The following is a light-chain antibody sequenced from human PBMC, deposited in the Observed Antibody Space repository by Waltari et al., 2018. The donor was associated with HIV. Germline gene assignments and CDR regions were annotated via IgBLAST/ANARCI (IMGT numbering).Light chain of an antibody. CDR2: EVT. CDR3: SSFTASGTQV. Sequence: QSALAQPASVSGSPGQSITLSCTGTSRYVGSYNYASRYQHHPGKAPKLMIYEVTSRPSGVSNRFSGSKSGNTASLTISGLQAEDEADYYCSSFTASGTQVFGGGTKLTVL. V-gene: IGLV2-14*01. CDR1: SRYVGSYNY. J-gene: IGLJ3*02.